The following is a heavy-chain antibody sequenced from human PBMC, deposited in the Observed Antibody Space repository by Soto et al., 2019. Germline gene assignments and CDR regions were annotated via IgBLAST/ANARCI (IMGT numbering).Heavy chain of an antibody. J-gene: IGHJ6*02. D-gene: IGHD1-26*01. CDR3: TRRPYSGTYYYHGMDV. CDR2: ISYDGITE. V-gene: IGHV3-30-3*01. Sequence: QVQLVESGGGVVQPWRSLRLSCAASGFTFSSYALHWVRQVPGKGLEWVAVISYDGITEYYADSVKGRFTISRDNSKNTLYLQMNSLRAEDTAVYYCTRRPYSGTYYYHGMDVWGQGTTVTVSS. CDR1: GFTFSSYA.